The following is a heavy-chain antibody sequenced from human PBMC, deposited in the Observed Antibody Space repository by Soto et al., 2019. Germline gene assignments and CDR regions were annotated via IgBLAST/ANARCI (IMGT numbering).Heavy chain of an antibody. CDR3: ARGGTSMIVAKNFDY. Sequence: GGSLRLSCTASGFTFRSYEMNWVRQAPGKGLEWVSYISSGGITIYYADAVKGRFTISRDNAENSLYRQVSSLRAEDTAVYYCARGGTSMIVAKNFDYWGQGTLVTVSS. CDR1: GFTFRSYE. CDR2: ISSGGITI. J-gene: IGHJ4*02. D-gene: IGHD3-22*01. V-gene: IGHV3-48*03.